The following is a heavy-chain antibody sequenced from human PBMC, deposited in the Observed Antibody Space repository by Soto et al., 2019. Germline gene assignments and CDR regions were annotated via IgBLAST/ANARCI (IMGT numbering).Heavy chain of an antibody. CDR3: AIADYGDDDY. D-gene: IGHD4-17*01. CDR1: GYTFPSST. Sequence: QVQLVQSGAEVKKPGASVKVSCKASGYTFPSSTISWLRQAPGQGLEWMGWIKAYSGNTNYAQKLQGRVTMTTDTSTNTAYMELGSLRSDDTAMYYCAIADYGDDDYWGQGTLVTVSS. CDR2: IKAYSGNT. V-gene: IGHV1-18*01. J-gene: IGHJ4*02.